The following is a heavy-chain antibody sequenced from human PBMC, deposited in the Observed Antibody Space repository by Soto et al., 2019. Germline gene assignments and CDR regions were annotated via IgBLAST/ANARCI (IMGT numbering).Heavy chain of an antibody. V-gene: IGHV4-39*01. CDR2: MYYSGTT. CDR3: AVVDSTGNWFDP. D-gene: IGHD6-25*01. Sequence: SETLSLTCTVSGVSISSSDFCWGWLRQTPGKGLEFIGSMYYSGTTYYNPSLKSRVTISVDTSKNQFTLKLISVTAADTAVYYCAVVDSTGNWFDPWGEGALVTVSS. CDR1: GVSISSSDFC. J-gene: IGHJ5*02.